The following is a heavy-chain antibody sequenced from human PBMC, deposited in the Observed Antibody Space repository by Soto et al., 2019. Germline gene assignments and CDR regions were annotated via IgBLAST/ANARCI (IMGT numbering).Heavy chain of an antibody. D-gene: IGHD2-2*01. J-gene: IGHJ3*02. CDR1: GFTFSDYY. CDR2: ISSSGSTI. Sequence: KSGGSLRLSCAASGFTFSDYYMSWIRQAPGKGLEWVSYISSSGSTIYYADSVKGRFTISRDNAKNSLYLQMNSLRAEDTAVYYCAKVKYAPSQDIWGQGTMVTVSS. V-gene: IGHV3-11*01. CDR3: AKVKYAPSQDI.